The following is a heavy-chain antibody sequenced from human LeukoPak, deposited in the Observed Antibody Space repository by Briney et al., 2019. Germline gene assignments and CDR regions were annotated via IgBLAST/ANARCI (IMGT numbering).Heavy chain of an antibody. J-gene: IGHJ5*02. Sequence: SETLSLTCTVSGGSISSSSYYWGWIRQPPGKGLEWIGSIYYSGSTYYNPSLKSRVTISVDTSKNQFSLKLSSVTAADTAVYYCARGETGEFDPWGQGTLVTVSS. CDR1: GGSISSSSYY. CDR2: IYYSGST. V-gene: IGHV4-39*07. CDR3: ARGETGEFDP. D-gene: IGHD1-26*01.